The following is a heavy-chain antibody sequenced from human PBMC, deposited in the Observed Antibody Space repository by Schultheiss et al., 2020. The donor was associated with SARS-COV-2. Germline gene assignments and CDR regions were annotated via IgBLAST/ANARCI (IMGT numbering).Heavy chain of an antibody. CDR1: GFTFSSYE. J-gene: IGHJ5*02. CDR2: ISSSGSTI. CDR3: ARMPRIAVADWFDP. D-gene: IGHD6-19*01. Sequence: GGSLRLSCAASGFTFSSYEMNWVRQAPGKGLEWVSYISSSGSTIYYADSVKGRFTISRDNAKNSLYLQMNSLRAEDTAVYYCARMPRIAVADWFDPWGQGTLVTGSS. V-gene: IGHV3-48*03.